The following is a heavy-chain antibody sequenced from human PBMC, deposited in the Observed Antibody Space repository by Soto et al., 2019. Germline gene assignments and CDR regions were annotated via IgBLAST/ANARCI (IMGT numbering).Heavy chain of an antibody. J-gene: IGHJ5*02. V-gene: IGHV4-59*08. CDR1: GGSISSYY. CDR2: MYYGGRT. D-gene: IGHD2-15*01. CDR3: ARGTPSPLIVRSSRGPWFDP. Sequence: SETLSLTCTASGGSISSYYWSWIRQPPGTGLEWIGYMYYGGRTNYNPSLKRRVTISVDTSKMQVSLKLSSVTAADTAVYFCARGTPSPLIVRSSRGPWFDPWGQGTQVTV.